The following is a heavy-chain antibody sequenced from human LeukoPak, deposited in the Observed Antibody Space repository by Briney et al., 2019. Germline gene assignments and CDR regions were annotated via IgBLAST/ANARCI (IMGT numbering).Heavy chain of an antibody. V-gene: IGHV3-66*01. CDR2: IYASGKT. J-gene: IGHJ3*01. Sequence: TGGSLRLSCEASGFSVDVNYMTWVRQAPGKGLEWVSLIYASGKTLYADSVKDRFTISRGNAKNTVYLRMNSLRAGDTAVYYCARGVSHDTTPFLDSFDVWGQGTMVTVSS. D-gene: IGHD2/OR15-2a*01. CDR3: ARGVSHDTTPFLDSFDV. CDR1: GFSVDVNY.